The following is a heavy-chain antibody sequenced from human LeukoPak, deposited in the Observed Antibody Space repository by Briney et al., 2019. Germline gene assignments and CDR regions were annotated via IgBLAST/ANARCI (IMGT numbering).Heavy chain of an antibody. J-gene: IGHJ4*02. CDR1: GFTFTSSA. V-gene: IGHV1-58*02. Sequence: ASVKVSCKASGFTFTSSAMQWVRQARGQRLEWIGWIVVGSGNTNYAQKFQERVTITRDMSTSTAYMELSSLRPEDTAVYYCAAAVLGDSFDYWGQGTLVTVSS. CDR3: AAAVLGDSFDY. CDR2: IVVGSGNT. D-gene: IGHD1-14*01.